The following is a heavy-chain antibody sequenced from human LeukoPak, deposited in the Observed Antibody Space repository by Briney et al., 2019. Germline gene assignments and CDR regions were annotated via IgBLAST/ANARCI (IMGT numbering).Heavy chain of an antibody. CDR1: GYTFTSYG. V-gene: IGHV1-18*01. D-gene: IGHD4/OR15-4a*01. CDR3: ARDLGAQTMVFFDP. J-gene: IGHJ5*02. Sequence: ASVKVSCKASGYTFTSYGISWVRQAPGQGLEWMGWISAYNGNTNYAQKLQGRVTMTRDTSTSTVYMELSSLRSEDTAVYYCARDLGAQTMVFFDPWGQGTLVTVSS. CDR2: ISAYNGNT.